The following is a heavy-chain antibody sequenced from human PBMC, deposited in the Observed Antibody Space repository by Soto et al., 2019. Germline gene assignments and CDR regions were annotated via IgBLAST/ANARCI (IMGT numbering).Heavy chain of an antibody. CDR1: GYSFTSYW. CDR2: IYPGDSDT. D-gene: IGHD1-26*01. Sequence: GESLKISCKGSGYSFTSYWIGWVRQMPGKGLEWMGIIYPGDSDTRYSPSFQGQVTISADKSISTAYLQWSSLKASDTAMYYCAKDGGWELPRGRGSDYWGQGTLVTVSS. J-gene: IGHJ4*02. CDR3: AKDGGWELPRGRGSDY. V-gene: IGHV5-51*01.